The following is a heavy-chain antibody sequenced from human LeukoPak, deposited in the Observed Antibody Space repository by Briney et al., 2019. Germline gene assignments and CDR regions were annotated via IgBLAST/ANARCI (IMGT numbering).Heavy chain of an antibody. CDR3: ARYSDNTYYFDF. V-gene: IGHV1-2*06. D-gene: IGHD3-22*01. CDR2: INPSSGDT. J-gene: IGHJ4*02. Sequence: ASVKVSCKASGYTFTGYYLHWVRQVPGQGLEWMGRINPSSGDTNYTQTFQGRVTMTRETSVRTAFLELSGLRSDDTAVYYCARYSDNTYYFDFWGQGTLVTVYS. CDR1: GYTFTGYY.